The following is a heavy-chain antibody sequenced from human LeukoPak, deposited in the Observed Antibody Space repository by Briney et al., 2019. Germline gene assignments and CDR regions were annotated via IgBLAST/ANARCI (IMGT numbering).Heavy chain of an antibody. V-gene: IGHV3-9*01. CDR2: ISWNSGSI. J-gene: IGHJ4*02. CDR1: GFTFDDYA. Sequence: PGRSLRHSCAASGFTFDDYAMHWVRQAPGKGLEWVSGISWNSGSIGYADSVKGRFTISRDNAKNSLYLQMNSLRAEDTALYYCAKDIGPRGSAFDYWGQGTLVTVSS. D-gene: IGHD1-26*01. CDR3: AKDIGPRGSAFDY.